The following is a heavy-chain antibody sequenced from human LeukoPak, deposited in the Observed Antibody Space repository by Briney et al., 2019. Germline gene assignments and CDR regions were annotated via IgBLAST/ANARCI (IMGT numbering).Heavy chain of an antibody. CDR3: ATYCSSTSCYWDDAFDI. CDR2: IYYSGST. CDR1: GGSISSSSYY. V-gene: IGHV4-39*01. Sequence: SETLSLTCTVSGGSISSSSYYSGWIRQPPGKGLEWIGSIYYSGSTYYNPSLKSRVTISVDTSKNQFSLKLSSVTAADTAVYYCATYCSSTSCYWDDAFDIWGQGTMVTVSS. D-gene: IGHD2-2*01. J-gene: IGHJ3*02.